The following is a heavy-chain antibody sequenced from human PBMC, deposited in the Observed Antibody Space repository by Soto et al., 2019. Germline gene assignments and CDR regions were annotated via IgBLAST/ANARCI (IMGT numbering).Heavy chain of an antibody. CDR3: AKNNLFGSGTKDY. CDR1: GFTFSNYP. V-gene: IGHV3-23*01. D-gene: IGHD3-10*01. CDR2: ISASGCST. Sequence: EVQLLESGGGLVQGGESLRLSCPASGFTFSNYPMSWVRQVPGKGLEWVSSISASGCSTYYADSVRGRFTISRDNSKKPLDLQMNILRAEDTAVYYCAKNNLFGSGTKDYWGQGTLVTVSS. J-gene: IGHJ4*02.